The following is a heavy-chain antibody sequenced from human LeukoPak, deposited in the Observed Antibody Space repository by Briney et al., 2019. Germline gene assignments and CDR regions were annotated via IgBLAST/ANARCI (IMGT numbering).Heavy chain of an antibody. CDR2: IIPIFGTA. J-gene: IGHJ4*02. V-gene: IGHV1-69*06. CDR3: ASLLGYCSGGSCYPARGY. D-gene: IGHD2-15*01. Sequence: SVKVSCKASGGTFSSYAISWVRQAPGQGLEWMGGIIPIFGTANYAQKFQGRVTITADKSTSTAYMELSSLRSEDTAVYYCASLLGYCSGGSCYPARGYWGQGTLVTVSS. CDR1: GGTFSSYA.